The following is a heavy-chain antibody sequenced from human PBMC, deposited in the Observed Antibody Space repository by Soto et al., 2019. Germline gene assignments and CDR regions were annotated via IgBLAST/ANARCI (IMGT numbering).Heavy chain of an antibody. V-gene: IGHV3-74*01. D-gene: IGHD4-4*01. CDR2: IDGDGTST. J-gene: IGHJ5*02. CDR1: GFTFSSFW. CDR3: ARDPRNLGLDP. Sequence: GSLRLSCAASGFTFSSFWMHWVRQAPGKGLVWVSRIDGDGTSTGYADSVKGRFTISRDNAKNTLYLQMNSLRAEDTAVYYCARDPRNLGLDPWGLGTLVTVSS.